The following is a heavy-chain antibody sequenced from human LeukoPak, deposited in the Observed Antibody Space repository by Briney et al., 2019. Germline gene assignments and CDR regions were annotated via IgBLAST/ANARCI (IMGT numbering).Heavy chain of an antibody. V-gene: IGHV3-30*18. CDR1: GFTFSSYG. Sequence: GGSLRLSCAASGFTFSSYGMHWVRQAPGKGLEWVAVISYDGSNKYYADSVKGRFTISRDNSKNTLYLQMNSLRAEDTAVYYCAKERGDYWGQGTMVTVSS. CDR3: AKERGDY. J-gene: IGHJ4*02. CDR2: ISYDGSNK.